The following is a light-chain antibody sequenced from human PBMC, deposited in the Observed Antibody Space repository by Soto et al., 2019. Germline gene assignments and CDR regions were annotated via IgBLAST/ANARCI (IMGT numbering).Light chain of an antibody. V-gene: IGKV3-20*01. Sequence: ELVLTQSPGTLSLSPGDSATLSCRDSQSVSSIYLAWFQQKPGQAPRFLIYGASNRATGIPDRFSGSGSGTDLNLTISRLEPEDFAVYYCQQYGSSPWTCGQGTKVDIK. CDR2: GAS. CDR3: QQYGSSPWT. CDR1: QSVSSIY. J-gene: IGKJ1*01.